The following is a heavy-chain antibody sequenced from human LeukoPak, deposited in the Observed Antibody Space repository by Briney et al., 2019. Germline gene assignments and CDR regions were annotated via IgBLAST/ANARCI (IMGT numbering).Heavy chain of an antibody. D-gene: IGHD6-13*01. Sequence: GGSLRLSCVASGFTFSSFSMNWVRQAPGKGLEWISYISSRSSAIYYADSVKGRFTISRDNSKNTLYLQMNSLRAEDTAVYYCARNPQSSQQLVSYWGQGTLVTVSS. CDR3: ARNPQSSQQLVSY. CDR2: ISSRSSAI. J-gene: IGHJ4*02. V-gene: IGHV3-48*01. CDR1: GFTFSSFS.